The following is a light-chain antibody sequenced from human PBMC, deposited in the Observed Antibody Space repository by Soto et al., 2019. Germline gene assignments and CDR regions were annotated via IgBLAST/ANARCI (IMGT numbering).Light chain of an antibody. V-gene: IGLV1-40*01. CDR2: GNS. CDR1: SSNIGAGYD. J-gene: IGLJ3*02. CDR3: QSYDSSLSGWV. Sequence: QSVLTQPPSVSGAPGQRVTISCTESSSNIGAGYDVHWYQQLPGTAPKLLIHGNSNRPSGVPDRFSGSKSGTSASLAITGIQAEDEADYYCQSYDSSLSGWVFGGGTKLTVL.